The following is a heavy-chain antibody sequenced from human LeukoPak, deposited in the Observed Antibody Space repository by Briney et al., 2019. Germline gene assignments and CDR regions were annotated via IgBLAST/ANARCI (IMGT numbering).Heavy chain of an antibody. Sequence: GGSLRLSCAASGFTFSNAWMSWVRQAPGKGLEWVSSISGSSNYIYYADSVEGRFTISRDNAKNSLYLQMNSLRAEDTAVYYCARGHYYGLDVWGKGTTVTVSS. J-gene: IGHJ6*04. CDR1: GFTFSNAW. V-gene: IGHV3-21*01. CDR2: ISGSSNYI. CDR3: ARGHYYGLDV.